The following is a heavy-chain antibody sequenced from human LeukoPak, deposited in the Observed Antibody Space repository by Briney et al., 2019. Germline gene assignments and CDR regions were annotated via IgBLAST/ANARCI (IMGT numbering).Heavy chain of an antibody. CDR3: ARASHQLLHFDY. CDR2: IYYSGST. V-gene: IGHV4-59*01. Sequence: SETLSLTCTVSGGSISSYYWSWIRQPPGKGLEWIGYIYYSGSTNHNPSLKSRVTISVDTSKNQFSLKLSSVTAADTAVYYCARASHQLLHFDYWGQGTLVTVSS. J-gene: IGHJ4*02. CDR1: GGSISSYY. D-gene: IGHD2-2*01.